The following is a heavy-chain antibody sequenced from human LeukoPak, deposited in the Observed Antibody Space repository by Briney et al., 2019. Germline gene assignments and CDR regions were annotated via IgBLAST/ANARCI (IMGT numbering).Heavy chain of an antibody. CDR2: INPNSGGT. CDR3: ARSPYSSSSRYYFDY. D-gene: IGHD6-6*01. V-gene: IGHV1-2*02. Sequence: ASVMVSCKASGYTFTGYYMHWVRQAPGQGLEWMGWINPNSGGTNYAQKFQGRVTMTRDTSISTAYMELSRLRSDDTAVYYCARSPYSSSSRYYFDYWGQGTLVTVSS. J-gene: IGHJ4*02. CDR1: GYTFTGYY.